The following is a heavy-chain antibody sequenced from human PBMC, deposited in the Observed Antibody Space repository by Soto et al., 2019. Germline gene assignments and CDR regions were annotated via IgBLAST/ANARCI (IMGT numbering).Heavy chain of an antibody. Sequence: EVQLLESGGGLVQPGGSLRLSCAASGFTFSSYGMSWVRQAPGKGLEWVSSISGSGGSTDYADSVKGWFTISRDNSENTLYLQMNSLRAEDTALYYCAKYDSSSWFLFDYWGQGTLVTVSS. CDR3: AKYDSSSWFLFDY. V-gene: IGHV3-23*01. CDR1: GFTFSSYG. J-gene: IGHJ4*02. CDR2: ISGSGGST. D-gene: IGHD6-13*01.